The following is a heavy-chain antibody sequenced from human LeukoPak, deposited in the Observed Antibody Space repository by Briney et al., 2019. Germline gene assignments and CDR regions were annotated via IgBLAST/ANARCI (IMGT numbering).Heavy chain of an antibody. D-gene: IGHD1-26*01. CDR2: ILHTGPT. J-gene: IGHJ4*01. CDR1: GVSITDNW. V-gene: IGHV4-4*02. CDR3: VRGGTYYLPY. Sequence: PSETLSLTCAVSGVSITDNWWSWVRQPPGKGLEWIGEILHTGPTNFNPSLKSRVTISMDKSKNQLSLRLNSVTAADTAIYYCVRGGTYYLPYWGHGILVTVSS.